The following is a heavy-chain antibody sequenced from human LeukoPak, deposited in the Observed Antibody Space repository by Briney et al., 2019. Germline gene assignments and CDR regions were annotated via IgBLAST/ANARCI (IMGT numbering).Heavy chain of an antibody. Sequence: PGGSLRLSCAASGFTFSSYAMSWVRQAPGKGLEWVSAINVSGGGTYYADSVKGRFTISRDNSQNTVSLQLNNLRIEDTALYYCAKTSLSDPSGHYYYMDVWGKGTTVTVSS. J-gene: IGHJ6*03. CDR3: AKTSLSDPSGHYYYMDV. V-gene: IGHV3-23*01. D-gene: IGHD3-3*01. CDR1: GFTFSSYA. CDR2: INVSGGGT.